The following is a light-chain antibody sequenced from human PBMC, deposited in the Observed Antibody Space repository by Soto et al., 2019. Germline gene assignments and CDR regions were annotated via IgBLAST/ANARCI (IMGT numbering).Light chain of an antibody. CDR3: SSYTSSTTLSVV. V-gene: IGLV2-14*01. Sequence: QYALTQPASVSGSPGQSITIYCTGTSSDVGGYNYVSWYQQHPGKAPKLMIYGVTNRPSGVSNRFSGSKSGNTASLTISGLQAEDEADYYCSSYTSSTTLSVVFGGGTKLTVL. J-gene: IGLJ2*01. CDR2: GVT. CDR1: SSDVGGYNY.